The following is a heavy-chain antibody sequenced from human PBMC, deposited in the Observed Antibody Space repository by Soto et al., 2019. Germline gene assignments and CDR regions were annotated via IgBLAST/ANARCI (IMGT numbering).Heavy chain of an antibody. Sequence: ASVKVSCKASGYTFTYYAIHWMRQAPGQRPEWMAWINAGNGDTKYSQKFQGRVTITRDTSASTAYMELSSLRSEDSATYYCARAVPLRGYNFWGQGTLVTSPQ. CDR2: INAGNGDT. D-gene: IGHD5-18*01. CDR3: ARAVPLRGYNF. J-gene: IGHJ4*02. V-gene: IGHV1-3*01. CDR1: GYTFTYYA.